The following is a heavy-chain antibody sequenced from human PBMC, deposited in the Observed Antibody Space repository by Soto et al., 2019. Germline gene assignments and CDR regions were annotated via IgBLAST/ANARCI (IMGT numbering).Heavy chain of an antibody. D-gene: IGHD6-13*01. V-gene: IGHV1-18*01. CDR2: ISACSGNT. Sequence: ASVKVSCKASGFTLTGSAVQWVRQARGQRLEWMGWISACSGNTNYAQKLQGRVTMTTDTSTSTAYMELRSLRSDDTAVYYCARDQRWQQLGSYGMDVWGQGTTVTVSS. CDR3: ARDQRWQQLGSYGMDV. CDR1: GFTLTGSA. J-gene: IGHJ6*02.